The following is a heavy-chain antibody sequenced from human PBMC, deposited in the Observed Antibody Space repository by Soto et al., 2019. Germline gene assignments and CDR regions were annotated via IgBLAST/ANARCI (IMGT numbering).Heavy chain of an antibody. CDR2: IYATGTT. CDR1: GASISGFY. CDR3: VRDGTKTLRDWFDP. Sequence: ETLSLNGTVSGASISGFYWSWIRKSAGKGLEWIGRIYATGTTDYNPSLKSRVMMSVDTSKKQFSLKLRSVTAADTAVYYCVRDGTKTLRDWFDPWGQGISVTAPQ. J-gene: IGHJ5*02. D-gene: IGHD1-1*01. V-gene: IGHV4-4*07.